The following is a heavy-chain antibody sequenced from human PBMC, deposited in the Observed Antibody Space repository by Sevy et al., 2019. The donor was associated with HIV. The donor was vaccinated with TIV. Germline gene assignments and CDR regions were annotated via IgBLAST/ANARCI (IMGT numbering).Heavy chain of an antibody. CDR3: ASLELLDAFDI. Sequence: GGSLRLSCAASGFTFSSYAMHWVRQAPGKGLEWVAVIQYDGSKKYYADSVKGRFTISRDNSKNTLYLQMNSLRAEDTAVYYCASLELLDAFDIWGQGTMVTVSS. J-gene: IGHJ3*02. CDR1: GFTFSSYA. CDR2: IQYDGSKK. V-gene: IGHV3-30-3*01. D-gene: IGHD1-26*01.